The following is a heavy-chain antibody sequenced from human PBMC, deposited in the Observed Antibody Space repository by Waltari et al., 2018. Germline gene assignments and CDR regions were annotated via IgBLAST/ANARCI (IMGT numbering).Heavy chain of an antibody. Sequence: QVQLQESGPGLVKPSETLSFTCAVSGYSISSGYYWVWLRQPPGKGLEWIGSIYHSGSTYYNPSLKSRVTISVDTSKNQFSLKLSSVTAADTAVYYCARPLYDPFYYMDVWGKGTTVTVSS. CDR2: IYHSGST. V-gene: IGHV4-38-2*01. CDR3: ARPLYDPFYYMDV. D-gene: IGHD3-3*01. CDR1: GYSISSGYY. J-gene: IGHJ6*03.